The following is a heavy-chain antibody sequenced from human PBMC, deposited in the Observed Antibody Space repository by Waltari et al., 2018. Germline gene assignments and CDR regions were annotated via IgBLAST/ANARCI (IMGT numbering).Heavy chain of an antibody. Sequence: EVQLVESGGGLVQPGGSLRLSCAASGFTFSNRAMTWVRQAPGKGLEWVSTMGGGGVDTAYADSVKGRFTISRDNSKNTVFLQMNSLRADDTARYYCAHMTGLDYWGQGTLVTVSS. CDR2: MGGGGVDT. V-gene: IGHV3-23*04. J-gene: IGHJ4*02. CDR3: AHMTGLDY. CDR1: GFTFSNRA.